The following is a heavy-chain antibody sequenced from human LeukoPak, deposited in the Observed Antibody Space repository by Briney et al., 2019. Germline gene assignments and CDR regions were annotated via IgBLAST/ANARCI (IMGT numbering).Heavy chain of an antibody. J-gene: IGHJ4*02. Sequence: GGSLRLYCAAYGFTLSSHSMNWVRQAPGKGLEWVSSISSSSSYIHSADSVKGRFTISRDNAKNSLYLQMNSLRAEDTAVYYCARDLYDSGAYSSPIDYWGQGTLVTVSS. CDR2: ISSSSSYI. CDR1: GFTLSSHS. D-gene: IGHD3-22*01. CDR3: ARDLYDSGAYSSPIDY. V-gene: IGHV3-21*01.